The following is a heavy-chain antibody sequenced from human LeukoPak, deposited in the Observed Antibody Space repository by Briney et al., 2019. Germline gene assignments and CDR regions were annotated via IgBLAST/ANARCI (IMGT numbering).Heavy chain of an antibody. J-gene: IGHJ4*02. D-gene: IGHD3-3*01. CDR3: AKMAIAKGATQGRGFLQFDF. CDR1: GFTFNNHA. V-gene: IGHV3-23*01. CDR2: ITGRGGDG. Sequence: GALRLSCTGSGFTFNNHAMSRVRQASGEGPGWVSLITGRGGDGYTVDSVKGRFIISRDNSKNSIYLQLNSLRPEDTAVYYCAKMAIAKGATQGRGFLQFDFWGQGTLVTVSS.